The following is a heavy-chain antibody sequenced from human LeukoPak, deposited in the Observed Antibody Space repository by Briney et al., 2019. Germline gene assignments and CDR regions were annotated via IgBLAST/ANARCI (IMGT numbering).Heavy chain of an antibody. CDR2: IRYDKSNE. V-gene: IGHV3-30*02. Sequence: GGSLRLSCAASGFTFSSYAMHWVRQAPGKGLGWGAFIRYDKSNEYYADSVRGRFTISRDNSKNTLYLQMNSLRAEDTTVYYCAKDGSYCSSISCYFDSWGQGTLVTVSS. CDR1: GFTFSSYA. CDR3: AKDGSYCSSISCYFDS. J-gene: IGHJ4*02. D-gene: IGHD2-2*01.